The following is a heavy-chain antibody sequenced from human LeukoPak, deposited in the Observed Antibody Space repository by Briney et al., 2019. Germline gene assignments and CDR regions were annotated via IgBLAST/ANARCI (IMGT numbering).Heavy chain of an antibody. Sequence: PSETLSLTCTVSGGSISSYYWSWIRKPPGKGLEWIGYIYYSGSTNYNPSLKSRVTISVDTSKNQFSLKLSSVTAADTAVYYCARGLYSSGWYPFDYWGQGTLVTVSS. CDR1: GGSISSYY. V-gene: IGHV4-59*01. J-gene: IGHJ4*02. CDR2: IYYSGST. D-gene: IGHD6-19*01. CDR3: ARGLYSSGWYPFDY.